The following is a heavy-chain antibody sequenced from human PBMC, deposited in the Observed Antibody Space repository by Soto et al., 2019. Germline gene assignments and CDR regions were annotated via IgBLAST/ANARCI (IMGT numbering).Heavy chain of an antibody. CDR3: ARDRRYYDSSGYTYFDY. CDR1: GGTFSSYA. CDR2: IIPIFGTA. V-gene: IGHV1-69*01. D-gene: IGHD3-22*01. Sequence: QVQLVQSGAEVKKPGSSVKVSCKASGGTFSSYAISWVRQAPGQGLEWMGGIIPIFGTANYAQKFQGRVTITADESMSTAYMELSSLSSEDTAVYYCARDRRYYDSSGYTYFDYWGQGTLVTVSS. J-gene: IGHJ4*02.